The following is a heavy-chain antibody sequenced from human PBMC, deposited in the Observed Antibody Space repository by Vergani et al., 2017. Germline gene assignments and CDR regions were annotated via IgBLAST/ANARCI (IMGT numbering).Heavy chain of an antibody. V-gene: IGHV1-69*01. CDR2: IIPIFGTA. Sequence: QVQLVQSGAEVKKPGSSVKVSCKASGGTFSSYAISWVRQAPGQGLEWVGGIIPIFGTANYAQKFQGRVTITADESTSTAYMELSSQRSEDTAVYYCASSSNIPYSRPWGYYYYMDVWGKGTTVTVSS. D-gene: IGHD6-13*01. CDR3: ASSSNIPYSRPWGYYYYMDV. J-gene: IGHJ6*03. CDR1: GGTFSSYA.